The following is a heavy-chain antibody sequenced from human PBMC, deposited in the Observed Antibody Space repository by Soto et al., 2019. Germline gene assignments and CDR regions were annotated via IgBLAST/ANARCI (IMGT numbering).Heavy chain of an antibody. Sequence: PGGSLRLSCAASGFTFSSYSMNWVRQAPGKGLGWVSYISSSSSTIYYADSVKGRFTISRDNAKNSLYLQMNSLRDEDTAVYYCARELLSSGWYNWFDPWGQGTLVTVSS. D-gene: IGHD6-19*01. CDR3: ARELLSSGWYNWFDP. V-gene: IGHV3-48*02. CDR2: ISSSSSTI. CDR1: GFTFSSYS. J-gene: IGHJ5*02.